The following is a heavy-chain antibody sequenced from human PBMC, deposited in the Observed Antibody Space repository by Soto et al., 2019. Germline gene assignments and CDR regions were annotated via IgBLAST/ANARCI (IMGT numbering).Heavy chain of an antibody. D-gene: IGHD3-10*01. CDR3: ARAIIYYYGSGMGVRWFDP. J-gene: IGHJ5*02. Sequence: GASVKVSCKASGYTFTSYGISWVRQAPGQGLEWMGWISAYNGNTNYAQKLQGRVTMTTDTSTSTAYMELRSLRSDDTAVYYCARAIIYYYGSGMGVRWFDPWGQGTLVTVSS. CDR1: GYTFTSYG. V-gene: IGHV1-18*01. CDR2: ISAYNGNT.